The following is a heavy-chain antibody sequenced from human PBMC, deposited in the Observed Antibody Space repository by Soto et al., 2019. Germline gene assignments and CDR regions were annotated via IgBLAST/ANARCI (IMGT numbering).Heavy chain of an antibody. J-gene: IGHJ3*02. CDR1: GGTFSSYA. Sequence: QVQLVQSGAEVKKPGSSVKVSCKASGGTFSSYAISWVRQAPGQGLEWMGGIIPIFGTANYAQKFQGRVKITEDKSTSTAYMELSSLRSEDTAXXXXXXXXTMVRGVITXXXXXIWGQG. V-gene: IGHV1-69*06. CDR2: IIPIFGTA. D-gene: IGHD3-10*01. CDR3: XXXXTMVRGVITXXXXXI.